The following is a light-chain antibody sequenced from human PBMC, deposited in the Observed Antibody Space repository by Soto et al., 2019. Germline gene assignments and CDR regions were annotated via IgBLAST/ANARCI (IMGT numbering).Light chain of an antibody. CDR3: QQYNSYTYT. J-gene: IGKJ2*01. V-gene: IGKV1-5*03. Sequence: DIQMTQSPSTLSASVGDRVTIPCRPSQSISSWVAWYEQKPGKAPKLLIYMASSLESRVPSRFSGSGSGTEFTLTISSLQPDDFATYSCQQYNSYTYTFGQGTKVDIK. CDR2: MAS. CDR1: QSISSW.